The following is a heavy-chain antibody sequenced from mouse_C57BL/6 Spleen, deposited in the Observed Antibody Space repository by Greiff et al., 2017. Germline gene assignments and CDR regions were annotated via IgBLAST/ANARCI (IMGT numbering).Heavy chain of an antibody. V-gene: IGHV1-64*01. CDR3: AREHYGSSHWYFDV. J-gene: IGHJ1*03. CDR2: IHPNSGST. D-gene: IGHD1-1*01. Sequence: QVQLQQPGAELVKPGASVKLSCKASGYTFTSYWMHWVKQRPGQGLEWIGMIHPNSGSTNYNEKFKSKATLTVDKSSSTAYVQLSSLTSEDSAVYYCAREHYGSSHWYFDVWGTGTTVTVSS. CDR1: GYTFTSYW.